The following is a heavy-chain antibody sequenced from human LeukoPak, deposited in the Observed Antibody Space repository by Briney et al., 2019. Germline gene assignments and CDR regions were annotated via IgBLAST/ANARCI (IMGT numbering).Heavy chain of an antibody. CDR2: INTNTGNP. CDR3: ARALEALDYYDSSGYGNFDY. Sequence: GASVKVSCKASGYTFTSYAMNWVRQAPGQGLEWMGWINTNTGNPTYAQGFTGRFVFSLDTSVSTAYLQISSLKAEDTAVYYCARALEALDYYDSSGYGNFDYWGQGTLVTVSS. D-gene: IGHD3-22*01. CDR1: GYTFTSYA. V-gene: IGHV7-4-1*02. J-gene: IGHJ4*02.